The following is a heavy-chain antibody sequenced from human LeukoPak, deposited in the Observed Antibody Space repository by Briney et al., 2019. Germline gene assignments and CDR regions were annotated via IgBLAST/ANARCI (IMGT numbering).Heavy chain of an antibody. D-gene: IGHD6-19*01. V-gene: IGHV3-30*18. CDR3: AKGHSSGWYYFDY. Sequence: GGSLRLSCAASGFTFSSYGMHWVRQAPGKGLEGVAVIASDGSNKYYADSVKGRFTISRDNSKNTLYLQMNSLRAEDTAVYYCAKGHSSGWYYFDYWGQGTLVTVSS. CDR1: GFTFSSYG. CDR2: IASDGSNK. J-gene: IGHJ4*02.